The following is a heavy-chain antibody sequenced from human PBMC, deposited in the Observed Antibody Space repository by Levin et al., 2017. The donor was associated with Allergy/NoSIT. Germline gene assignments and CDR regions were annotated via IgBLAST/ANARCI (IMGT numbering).Heavy chain of an antibody. CDR2: IYYSGTT. CDR1: GASINNYY. V-gene: IGHV4-59*12. CDR3: AREVTSPWYLDV. J-gene: IGHJ2*01. Sequence: SETLSLTCTVSGASINNYYWSWVRQPPGEGLEWIGYIYYSGTTNYNPSLKSRVTISLDTSNNQFSLRLASVTAADTALYYCAREVTSPWYLDVWGRGILVTVSS. D-gene: IGHD2-21*02.